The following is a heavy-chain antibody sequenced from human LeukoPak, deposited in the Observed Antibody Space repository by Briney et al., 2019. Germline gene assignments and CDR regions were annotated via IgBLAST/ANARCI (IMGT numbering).Heavy chain of an antibody. D-gene: IGHD3-16*01. J-gene: IGHJ4*02. CDR1: GFSVSGNY. Sequence: PGRSLSLSCAGSGFSVSGNYVTWVRHAPGKGLQWVSAIYSGGTTYYRHSVKGRFTSSRHNSRTMVYLQMDNLRPEDTAVYYCASGPTYKYVRVTLYWGQGTLVTVSS. CDR3: ASGPTYKYVRVTLY. V-gene: IGHV3-53*04. CDR2: IYSGGTT.